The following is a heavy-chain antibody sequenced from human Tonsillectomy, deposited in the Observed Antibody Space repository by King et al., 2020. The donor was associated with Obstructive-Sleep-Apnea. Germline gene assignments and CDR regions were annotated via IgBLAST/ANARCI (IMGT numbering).Heavy chain of an antibody. J-gene: IGHJ4*02. CDR2: IYPGDSDT. D-gene: IGHD2-15*01. V-gene: IGHV5-51*01. Sequence: QLVQSGAEVKKPGESLKISCKGSGYSFTSYWIGWVRQMPGKGLEWMGIIYPGDSDTRYSPSFQGQVTISADKSISTAYLQWSGLKASDSAMYYCARRVGAAARGYYFDYWGQGTLVTVSS. CDR1: GYSFTSYW. CDR3: ARRVGAAARGYYFDY.